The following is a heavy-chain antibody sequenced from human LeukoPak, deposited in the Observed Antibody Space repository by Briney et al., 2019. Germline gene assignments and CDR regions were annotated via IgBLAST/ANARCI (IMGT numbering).Heavy chain of an antibody. CDR1: GGSISSGDYY. J-gene: IGHJ4*02. D-gene: IGHD2-2*01. CDR3: ARGVPAANNKFDY. V-gene: IGHV4-30-4*01. CDR2: IYYSGST. Sequence: PSETLSLTCTVSGGSISSGDYYWSWIRQPPGKGLEWIGYIYYSGSTYYNPSLKSRVTISVDTSKNQFSLKLSSVTAADTAVYYCARGVPAANNKFDYWGQGTLVTVSS.